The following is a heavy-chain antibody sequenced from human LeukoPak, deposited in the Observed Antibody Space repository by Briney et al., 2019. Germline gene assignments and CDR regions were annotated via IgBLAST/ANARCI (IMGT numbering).Heavy chain of an antibody. CDR3: ARDSSGYPVGYFEH. Sequence: GASVKVSCKASGGPFSRLAPSWVRQAPGQGLEWMGGIIPVYGTPNYAQSFQGRVTITTDDSTSTGYMELSSLTSEDTAIYYCARDSSGYPVGYFEHWGQGTLVTVSS. V-gene: IGHV1-69*05. CDR1: GGPFSRLA. J-gene: IGHJ1*01. CDR2: IIPVYGTP. D-gene: IGHD3-22*01.